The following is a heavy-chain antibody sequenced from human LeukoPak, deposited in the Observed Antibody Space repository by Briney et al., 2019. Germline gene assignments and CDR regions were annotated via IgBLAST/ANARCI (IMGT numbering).Heavy chain of an antibody. D-gene: IGHD2-15*01. CDR3: ATDRYCSGGSCYSGVDWFDP. CDR1: VYTLTELS. CDR2: FDPEDGET. J-gene: IGHJ5*02. Sequence: ASVKVSCKVSVYTLTELSMHWVRQAPGKGLEWMGGFDPEDGETIYAQKFQGRVTMTEDTSTDTAYMELRSLRSEDTAVYYCATDRYCSGGSCYSGVDWFDPWGQGTLVTVYS. V-gene: IGHV1-24*01.